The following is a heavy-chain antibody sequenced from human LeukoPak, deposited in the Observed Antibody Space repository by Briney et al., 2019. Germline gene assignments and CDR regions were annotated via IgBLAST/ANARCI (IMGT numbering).Heavy chain of an antibody. CDR1: GFTFSSYW. D-gene: IGHD6-13*01. V-gene: IGHV3-7*01. CDR2: IKQDGSEK. Sequence: GGSLRLSCAASGFTFSSYWMSWVRQAPGKGLEWVANIKQDGSEKYYVDSVKGRFTISRDNAKNSLYPQMNSLRAEDTAVYYCARTSGRSSWYSYYYYGMDVWGQGTTVTVSS. CDR3: ARTSGRSSWYSYYYYGMDV. J-gene: IGHJ6*02.